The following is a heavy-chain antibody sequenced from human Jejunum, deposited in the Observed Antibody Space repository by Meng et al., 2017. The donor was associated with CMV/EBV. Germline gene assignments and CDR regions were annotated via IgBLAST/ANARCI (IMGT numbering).Heavy chain of an antibody. CDR2: ISSANSYI. D-gene: IGHD3-3*01. CDR1: GCTSGSYT. Sequence: SGCTSGSYTMNWVRQAPGKGLEWVSSISSANSYIYYADSVRGRFTISRDNGKNSLYLQMNSLRAEDTAVYYCARSYDFWSGRSWFDPWGQGTLVTVSS. J-gene: IGHJ5*02. CDR3: ARSYDFWSGRSWFDP. V-gene: IGHV3-21*06.